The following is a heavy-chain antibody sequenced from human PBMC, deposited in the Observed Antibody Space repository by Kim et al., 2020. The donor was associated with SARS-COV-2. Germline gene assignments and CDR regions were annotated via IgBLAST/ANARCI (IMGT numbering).Heavy chain of an antibody. CDR2: ISDSGGSI. CDR3: AKVAQSCVGDCYWGDYYYYGVDV. V-gene: IGHV3-23*01. CDR1: GFTFSSNA. J-gene: IGHJ6*02. Sequence: GGSLRLSCAASGFTFSSNAMSWVRQAPGKGLEWVSGISDSGGSIYYVDSVKGRFTISRDNSKNTLYLQMNSLRVEDTAVYYCAKVAQSCVGDCYWGDYYYYGVDVWGQGTTVTVSS. D-gene: IGHD2-21*02.